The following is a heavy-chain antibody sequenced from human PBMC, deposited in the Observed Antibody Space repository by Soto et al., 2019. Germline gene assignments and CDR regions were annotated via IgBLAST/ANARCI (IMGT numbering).Heavy chain of an antibody. CDR3: AKDHTRAAAGTPHLF. CDR1: GFTFSSYG. CDR2: ISYDGSNK. V-gene: IGHV3-30*18. Sequence: QVQLVESGGGVVQPGRSLRLSCAASGFTFSSYGMRWVRQAPGKGLEWVAVISYDGSNKYYADSVKGRFTISRDNSKNTLYLQMNSLRAEDTAVYYCAKDHTRAAAGTPHLFWGQGTLVTVSS. J-gene: IGHJ4*02. D-gene: IGHD6-13*01.